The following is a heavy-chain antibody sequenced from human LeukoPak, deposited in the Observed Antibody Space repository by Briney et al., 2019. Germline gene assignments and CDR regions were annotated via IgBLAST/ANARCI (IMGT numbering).Heavy chain of an antibody. CDR2: INPNSGGT. V-gene: IGHV1-2*02. CDR3: ARGVSIVGATFYYYYYGMDV. CDR1: GYTLTGYY. D-gene: IGHD1-26*01. J-gene: IGHJ6*02. Sequence: ASVKVSCKASGYTLTGYYMHWVRQAPGHGLEWMGWINPNSGGTNYAQKFQGRVTMTRDTSISTAYMELSRLRSDDTAVYYCARGVSIVGATFYYYYYGMDVWGQGTTVTVSS.